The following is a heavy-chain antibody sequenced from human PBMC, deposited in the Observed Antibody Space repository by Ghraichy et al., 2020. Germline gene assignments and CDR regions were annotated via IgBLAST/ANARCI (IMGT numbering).Heavy chain of an antibody. J-gene: IGHJ4*02. Sequence: GESLNISCAASGFTFSDYYMSWIRQAPGKGLEWVSYISSSGSTIYYADSVKGRFTISRDNAKNSLYLQMNSLRAEDTAVYYCARESGVYYDSSGYWGYWGQGTLVTVSS. CDR2: ISSSGSTI. D-gene: IGHD3-22*01. V-gene: IGHV3-11*01. CDR3: ARESGVYYDSSGYWGY. CDR1: GFTFSDYY.